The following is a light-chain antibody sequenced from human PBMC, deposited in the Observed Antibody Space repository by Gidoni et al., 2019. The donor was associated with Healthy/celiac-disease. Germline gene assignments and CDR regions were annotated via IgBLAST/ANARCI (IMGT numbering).Light chain of an antibody. CDR2: DAS. V-gene: IGKV3-11*01. CDR3: QQRSNWRT. CDR1: QSVSSY. Sequence: EIVSTQSPATLSLSPGERATLSCRASQSVSSYLAWYQQKPGQAPRLLIYDASNRATGIPARFSGSGSGTDFTLTISSLEPEDFAVYYCQQRSNWRTFXQXTKVEIK. J-gene: IGKJ1*01.